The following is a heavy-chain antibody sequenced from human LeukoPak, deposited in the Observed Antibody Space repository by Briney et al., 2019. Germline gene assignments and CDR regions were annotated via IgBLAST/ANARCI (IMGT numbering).Heavy chain of an antibody. D-gene: IGHD3-3*01. CDR3: AAGGFWSGYYTNPAPFDY. Sequence: PGGSLRLSCAASGFTFSSYSMNWVCQAPGKGLEWVSYISSSSSTIYYADSVKGRFTISRDNAKNSLYLQMNSLRAEDTAVYYCAAGGFWSGYYTNPAPFDYWGQGTLVTVSS. CDR2: ISSSSSTI. CDR1: GFTFSSYS. J-gene: IGHJ4*02. V-gene: IGHV3-48*01.